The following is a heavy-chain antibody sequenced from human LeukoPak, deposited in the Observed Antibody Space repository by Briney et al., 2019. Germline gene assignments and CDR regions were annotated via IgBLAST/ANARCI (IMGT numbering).Heavy chain of an antibody. CDR2: VYYSGST. CDR3: AREKTAYYYDRSGFPEGAFDV. V-gene: IGHV4-31*03. CDR1: GSSISSGGEY. J-gene: IGHJ3*01. Sequence: NASQTLSLTCTVSGSSISSGGEYWSWLRPLPGEGLEWIGYVYYSGSTYYNPSLESRITMSVDTTENQFSLTLTSVTAADTAVYYCAREKTAYYYDRSGFPEGAFDVWGQGTMVTVSS. D-gene: IGHD3-22*01.